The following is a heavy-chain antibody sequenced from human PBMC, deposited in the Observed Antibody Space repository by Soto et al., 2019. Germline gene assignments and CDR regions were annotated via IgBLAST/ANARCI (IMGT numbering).Heavy chain of an antibody. CDR2: IYPGDSDT. J-gene: IGHJ5*02. CDR1: GYSFTSYW. V-gene: IGHV5-51*01. D-gene: IGHD2-2*03. Sequence: GESLKISCKGSGYSFTSYWIGWVRQMPGKGLEWMGIIYPGDSDTRYSPSFQGQVTISADKSISTAYLQWSSLKASDTAMYYCARHGDCSSTSCYVGWFDPWGQGTLVTVSS. CDR3: ARHGDCSSTSCYVGWFDP.